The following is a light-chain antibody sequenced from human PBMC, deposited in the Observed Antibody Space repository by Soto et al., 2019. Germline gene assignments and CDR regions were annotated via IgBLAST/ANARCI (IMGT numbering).Light chain of an antibody. CDR3: YSYTSINDWV. V-gene: IGLV2-8*01. CDR1: SSDVGGYNY. J-gene: IGLJ2*01. Sequence: QSALTQPPSASGSPGQSVTISCTGTSSDVGGYNYVSWYQQHPGKAPKLMIYEVNKRPSGVPDRFSGSKSGNTASLTISGLQAEDDDDYFCYSYTSINDWVFGGGTKLTVL. CDR2: EVN.